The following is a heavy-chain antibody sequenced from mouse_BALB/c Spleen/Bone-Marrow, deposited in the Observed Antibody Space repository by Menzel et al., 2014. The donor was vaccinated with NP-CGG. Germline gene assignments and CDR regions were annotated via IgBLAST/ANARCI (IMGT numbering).Heavy chain of an antibody. J-gene: IGHJ2*01. Sequence: KQSGSELVRPGASVKLSCKASGYTFTSYWMHWVKQRHGQGLEWIGNIYPGSGSTNYDEKFKSKGTLTVDTSSSTAYMHLSSLTSEDSAAYYCTRGGTTAFDYWGQGTTLTVSS. V-gene: IGHV1S22*01. CDR1: GYTFTSYW. D-gene: IGHD1-2*01. CDR2: IYPGSGST. CDR3: TRGGTTAFDY.